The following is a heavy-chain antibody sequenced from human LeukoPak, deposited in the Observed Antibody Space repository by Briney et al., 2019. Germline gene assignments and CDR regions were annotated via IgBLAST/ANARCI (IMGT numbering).Heavy chain of an antibody. V-gene: IGHV3-30-3*01. D-gene: IGHD3-10*01. CDR3: ARGGYYGSGSPPSLYFDY. CDR2: TSSDLDVK. Sequence: GGSLRLSCAASGFTFRNYVIHWVRQAPGKGLEWVAVTSSDLDVKLYADSVKGRFTISRDNSRSTLYLQMNSLRPEDTAIYYCARGGYYGSGSPPSLYFDYWGQGTLVTVSS. CDR1: GFTFRNYV. J-gene: IGHJ4*02.